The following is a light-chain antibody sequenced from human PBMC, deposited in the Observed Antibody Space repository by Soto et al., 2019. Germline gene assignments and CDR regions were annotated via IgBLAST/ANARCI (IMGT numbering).Light chain of an antibody. CDR2: DAS. CDR1: QSVGSY. V-gene: IGKV3-11*01. CDR3: QQRGNWPVT. Sequence: EIMLTQSPATLSLSPGERATLSCRASQSVGSYFAWYQQKPGQAPRLLIYDASNRATGIPARFSGSGSGTDFTLTISSLEPDDFAVYYCQQRGNWPVTFGQGTRVDIK. J-gene: IGKJ1*01.